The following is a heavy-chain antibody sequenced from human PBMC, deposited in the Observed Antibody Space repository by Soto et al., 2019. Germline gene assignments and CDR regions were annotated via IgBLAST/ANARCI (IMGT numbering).Heavy chain of an antibody. CDR3: AKDGVGATISDY. J-gene: IGHJ4*02. Sequence: HPGGSLRLSCAASGFTFSSYAMSWVRQAPGKGLEWVSAISGSGGSTYYADSVKGRFTISRDNSKNTLYLQMNSLRAEDTAVYYCAKDGVGATISDYWGQGTLVTVSS. V-gene: IGHV3-23*01. CDR2: ISGSGGST. D-gene: IGHD1-26*01. CDR1: GFTFSSYA.